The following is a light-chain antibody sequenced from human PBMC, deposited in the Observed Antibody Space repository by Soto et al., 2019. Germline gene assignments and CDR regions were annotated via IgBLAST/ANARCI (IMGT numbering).Light chain of an antibody. V-gene: IGLV2-14*03. CDR3: SSFTSSITLV. CDR1: SSDVGGYNY. Sequence: QSALTQPPSASGSPGQSVTISCIGTSSDVGGYNYVSWYQQHPGKAPKLMIYDVSNRPSGVSNRFSGSKSGNTASLTISGLQAEDEADYYCSSFTSSITLVFGGGTKVTVL. J-gene: IGLJ2*01. CDR2: DVS.